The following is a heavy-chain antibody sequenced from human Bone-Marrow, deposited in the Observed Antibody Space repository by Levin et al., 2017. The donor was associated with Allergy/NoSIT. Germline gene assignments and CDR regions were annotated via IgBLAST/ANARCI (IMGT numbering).Heavy chain of an antibody. CDR3: ACRLGGGGTFDL. D-gene: IGHD3-16*01. V-gene: IGHV4-30-2*01. CDR2: IYHSGSS. CDR1: GGSISSGSNS. Sequence: SETLSLTCGVSGGSISSGSNSWNWIRQPPGKGLEWIGYIYHSGSSYYNPSLNSRVTISADISKNQFSLNLSSVTAADTAIYYCACRLGGGGTFDLWGQGTMVTVSS. J-gene: IGHJ3*01.